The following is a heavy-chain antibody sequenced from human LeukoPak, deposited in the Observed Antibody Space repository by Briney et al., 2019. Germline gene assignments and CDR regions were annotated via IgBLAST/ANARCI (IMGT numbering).Heavy chain of an antibody. V-gene: IGHV3-53*01. J-gene: IGHJ4*02. D-gene: IGHD3/OR15-3a*01. CDR3: ARTGLDGSLSFDY. CDR2: IYSGGST. Sequence: GGSLRLSCAASGFTVSSNYMSWVRQAPGKGLEWVSVIYSGGSTYYADSVKGRFTISRDNSKNTLYLQMNSLRAEDTAVYYCARTGLDGSLSFDYWGQGTLVTVSS. CDR1: GFTVSSNY.